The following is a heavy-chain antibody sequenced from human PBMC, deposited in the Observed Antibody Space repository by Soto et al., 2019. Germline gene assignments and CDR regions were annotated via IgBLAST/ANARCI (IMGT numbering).Heavy chain of an antibody. CDR3: ARHIAVSGTRGFDH. CDR2: IFHTGSA. V-gene: IGHV4-4*02. Sequence: QVQLPESGPGLMKPSGTLSLTCAVSGGSITSNWWSWVRQPPGKGLEWIAEIFHTGSANYNPSLMGRLTISMDKSRNHLSLNLNSVTSADTAVYYCARHIAVSGTRGFDHWGQGTLVTVSS. D-gene: IGHD2-21*01. J-gene: IGHJ4*02. CDR1: GGSITSNW.